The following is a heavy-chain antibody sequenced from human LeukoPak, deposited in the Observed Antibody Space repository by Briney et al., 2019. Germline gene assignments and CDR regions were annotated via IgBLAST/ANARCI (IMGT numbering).Heavy chain of an antibody. Sequence: GGSLRLSCSASGFTFTSHVMHWVRQAPGKGLQYVSGISMNVQTTYYAGSVKGRFTTSRDSSKITVYLQINSLTAEDTAVYYCVREGLERRTNFDYWGQGTLVSVSS. V-gene: IGHV3-64D*06. CDR3: VREGLERRTNFDY. D-gene: IGHD1-1*01. CDR1: GFTFTSHV. CDR2: ISMNVQTT. J-gene: IGHJ4*02.